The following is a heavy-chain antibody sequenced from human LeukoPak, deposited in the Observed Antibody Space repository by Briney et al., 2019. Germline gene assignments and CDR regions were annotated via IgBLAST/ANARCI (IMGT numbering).Heavy chain of an antibody. D-gene: IGHD3-22*01. CDR3: ARDIRDSSGYYYYFDN. Sequence: GGSLRLSCAASGFTVSSSYMSWVRQAPGKGLEWVSLIYSGGSTHYADSVKGRFTISRDTSKNTLYLQMNSLRAEDTALYYCARDIRDSSGYYYYFDNWGQGTLVTVSS. CDR2: IYSGGST. V-gene: IGHV3-66*02. CDR1: GFTVSSSY. J-gene: IGHJ4*02.